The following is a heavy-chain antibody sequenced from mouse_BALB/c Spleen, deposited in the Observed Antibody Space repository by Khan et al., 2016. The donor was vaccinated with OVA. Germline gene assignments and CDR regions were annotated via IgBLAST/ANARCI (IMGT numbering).Heavy chain of an antibody. V-gene: IGHV1-4*01. J-gene: IGHJ3*01. D-gene: IGHD2-14*01. CDR3: VRDGAYHRNDGWFAY. Sequence: QVQLQQSGAELARPGASVKMSCKASGYTFTSYTIHWIKLRPGQGLEWIVYINPSNGYTNYNQKFRDKATLTADKSSTTAYMQLSSLTSDDSAVYNCVRDGAYHRNDGWFAYWGQGTLVTVSA. CDR2: INPSNGYT. CDR1: GYTFTSYT.